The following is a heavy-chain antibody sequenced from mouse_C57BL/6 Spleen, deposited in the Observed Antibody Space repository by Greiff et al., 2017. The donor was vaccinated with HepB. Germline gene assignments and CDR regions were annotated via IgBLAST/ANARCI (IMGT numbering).Heavy chain of an antibody. V-gene: IGHV2-9-1*01. J-gene: IGHJ4*01. CDR3: ARNYARDGYAMDY. Sequence: VKLMESGPGLVAPSQSLSITCTVSGFSFTSYAISWVRQPPGKGLEWLGVIWTGGGTNYNSALKSRLSISKDNSKSQVFLKMNSLQTDDTARYYCARNYARDGYAMDYWGQGTSVTVSS. CDR1: GFSFTSYA. CDR2: IWTGGGT. D-gene: IGHD2-12*01.